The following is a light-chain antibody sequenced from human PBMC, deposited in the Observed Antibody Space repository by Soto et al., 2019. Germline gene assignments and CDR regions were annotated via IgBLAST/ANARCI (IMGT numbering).Light chain of an antibody. CDR3: QQYDSSPLT. CDR2: GAS. J-gene: IGKJ4*01. V-gene: IGKV3-20*01. CDR1: QSVTSSF. Sequence: EIVLTQSPGTLSLSPGERATLSCRASQSVTSSFLAWYQQKPGQAPRLLLYGASSRATGIPDRFSGSGSGTDFTLTISRLEPEDVAVYYCQQYDSSPLTFGGGTKMEIK.